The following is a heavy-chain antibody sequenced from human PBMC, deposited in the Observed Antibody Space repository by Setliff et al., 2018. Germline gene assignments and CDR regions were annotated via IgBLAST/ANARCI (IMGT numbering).Heavy chain of an antibody. Sequence: GGSLRLSCAASGFNFNLYNMNWVRQAPGKGLEWVSYIISNSRTIHYADSVRGRFTVSRDNARNSLYLQMNNLRAEDTAVYYCARDEVNCSGSKCYSGFDSWGQGTLVTVSS. V-gene: IGHV3-48*01. CDR3: ARDEVNCSGSKCYSGFDS. CDR2: IISNSRTI. CDR1: GFNFNLYN. J-gene: IGHJ4*02. D-gene: IGHD2-15*01.